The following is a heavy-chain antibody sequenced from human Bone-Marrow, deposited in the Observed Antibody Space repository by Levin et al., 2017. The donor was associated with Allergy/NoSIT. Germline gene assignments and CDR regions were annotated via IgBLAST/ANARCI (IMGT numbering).Heavy chain of an antibody. J-gene: IGHJ5*02. Sequence: SVKVSCKASGGTFSSYAISWVRQAPGQGLEWMGCIIPIFNTVNSAHKFQGRVIITADKSTSTAYMELNILRSEDTAGYYCARDAGWEDLTWFAPWGQGALVTVVS. CDR1: GGTFSSYA. D-gene: IGHD1-26*01. CDR3: ARDAGWEDLTWFAP. V-gene: IGHV1-69*06. CDR2: IIPIFNTV.